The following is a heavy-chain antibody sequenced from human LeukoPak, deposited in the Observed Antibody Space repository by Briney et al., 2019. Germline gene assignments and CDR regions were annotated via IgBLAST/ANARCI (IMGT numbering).Heavy chain of an antibody. D-gene: IGHD2/OR15-2a*01. CDR3: AKDHGDTTKYYAMDV. V-gene: IGHV3-30-3*01. CDR2: ISYDGSNK. CDR1: GFTFSSYA. Sequence: GGSPRLSCAASGFTFSSYAMHWVRQAPGKGLEWVAVISYDGSNKYYADCVKGRFTLSRDNAKNSLYLQMNSLRAGDTALYYCAKDHGDTTKYYAMDVWGQGTTVTVSS. J-gene: IGHJ6*02.